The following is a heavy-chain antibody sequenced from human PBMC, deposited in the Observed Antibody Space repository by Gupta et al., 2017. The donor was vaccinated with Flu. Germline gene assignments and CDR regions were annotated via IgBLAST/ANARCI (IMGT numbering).Heavy chain of an antibody. D-gene: IGHD1-7*01. CDR2: TIPIFGTA. J-gene: IGHJ3*02. CDR3: ATGGENFDDAFDI. Sequence: VRQAPGQGLEWMGGTIPIFGTATYAQKFQDRVTITADDSTTTVYMDLYNLRSDDTAVYSCATGGENFDDAFDIWGQGTLVTVSS. V-gene: IGHV1-69*01.